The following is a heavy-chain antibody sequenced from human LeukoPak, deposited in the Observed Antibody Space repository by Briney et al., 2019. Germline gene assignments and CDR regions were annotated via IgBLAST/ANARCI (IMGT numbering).Heavy chain of an antibody. CDR2: INPNSGGT. D-gene: IGHD2-2*01. V-gene: IGHV1-2*02. Sequence: ASVKVSFKASGYTFTGYYMHWVRQAPGQGLEWMGWINPNSGGTNYAQKFQGRVTMTRDTSISTAYMELSRLRSDDTAVYYCARGGQYCSSTTCYLDYWGQGTLVTVSS. CDR1: GYTFTGYY. CDR3: ARGGQYCSSTTCYLDY. J-gene: IGHJ4*02.